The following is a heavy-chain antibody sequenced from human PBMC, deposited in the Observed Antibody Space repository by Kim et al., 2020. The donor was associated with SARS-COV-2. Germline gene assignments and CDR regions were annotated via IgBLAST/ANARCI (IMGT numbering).Heavy chain of an antibody. D-gene: IGHD6-19*01. V-gene: IGHV3-23*01. CDR3: AKTGSGGWYLDY. Sequence: YNADAVEGRFTISRDNSKNTVDLQMNSLRAEDTAVYFCAKTGSGGWYLDYWGRGTLVTVSP. J-gene: IGHJ4*02.